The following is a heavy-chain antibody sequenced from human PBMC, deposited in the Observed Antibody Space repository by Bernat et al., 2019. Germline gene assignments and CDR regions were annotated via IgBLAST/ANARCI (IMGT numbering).Heavy chain of an antibody. CDR3: ARQDDFWSGFVV. CDR2: VYSDGST. CDR1: GFTVSSNY. D-gene: IGHD3-3*01. V-gene: IGHV3-66*04. J-gene: IGHJ5*02. Sequence: VQLVESGGGLVQPGGSLRLSCAASGFTVSSNYMSWVRQAPGKGLEWVSIVYSDGSTYYADSVKGRFTSSRDNSKNTLFLQMSSLRVDDMAVYYCARQDDFWSGFVVWGQGTLVTVSS.